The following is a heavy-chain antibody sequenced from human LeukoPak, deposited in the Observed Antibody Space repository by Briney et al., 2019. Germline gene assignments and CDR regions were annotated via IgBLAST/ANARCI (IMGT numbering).Heavy chain of an antibody. V-gene: IGHV3-48*01. CDR3: ARDEPDY. CDR1: GFTFSSYS. J-gene: IGHJ4*02. Sequence: GGSLRLSCAASGFTFSSYSMNWVRQAPGKGLEWVSYIGSSSSTIYYADSVKGRFTISRDNAKNSLYLQMSSLRAEDTAVYYCARDEPDYWGQGTLVTVSS. CDR2: IGSSSSTI.